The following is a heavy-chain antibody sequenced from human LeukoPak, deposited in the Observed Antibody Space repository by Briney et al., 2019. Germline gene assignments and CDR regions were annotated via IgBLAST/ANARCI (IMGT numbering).Heavy chain of an antibody. Sequence: PSETLSLTCTVSGGSISTYYWSWIRQPAGKGLEWIGLIYSTGSTNYNPSLKSRVTMSVDTSKNQFSLKLSSVTAADTAVYYCARGGIPAAFDSWGQGTLVTVSS. CDR1: GGSISTYY. CDR3: ARGGIPAAFDS. J-gene: IGHJ4*02. CDR2: IYSTGST. D-gene: IGHD2-2*01. V-gene: IGHV4-4*07.